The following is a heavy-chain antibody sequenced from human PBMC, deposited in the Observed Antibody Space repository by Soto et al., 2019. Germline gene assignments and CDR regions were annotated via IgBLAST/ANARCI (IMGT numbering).Heavy chain of an antibody. D-gene: IGHD4-4*01. V-gene: IGHV3-66*01. CDR1: GFIVSTSY. CDR3: ARDSYTRY. J-gene: IGHJ4*02. CDR2: IYNDGST. Sequence: GGSLRLSCAASGFIVSTSYMSWVRQAPGKGLEWVSIIYNDGSTYYADSVKGRFTISRDDSKNTLNLQILGLRAEDTAVYYGARDSYTRYWGQGTLVTVSS.